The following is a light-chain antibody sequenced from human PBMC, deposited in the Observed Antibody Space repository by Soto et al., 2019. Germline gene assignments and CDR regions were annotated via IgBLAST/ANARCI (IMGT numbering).Light chain of an antibody. CDR3: SSYEDSSILM. CDR1: SSDIGYYNY. CDR2: EVS. Sequence: QSARTQPASVSGSPGQSITISCTGTSSDIGYYNYVSWYQQHPGKAPKVIIYEVSNRPSGVSDRFSGSKSGNTASLTISGLQAEDEGDYYCSSYEDSSILMVGGGTKVTVL. J-gene: IGLJ2*01. V-gene: IGLV2-14*01.